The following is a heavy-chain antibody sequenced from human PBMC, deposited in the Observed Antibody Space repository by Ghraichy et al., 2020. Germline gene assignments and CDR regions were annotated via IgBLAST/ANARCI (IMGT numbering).Heavy chain of an antibody. CDR1: GFTFSSYD. CDR3: ARGSYDSSGYYYSAGFDY. J-gene: IGHJ4*02. D-gene: IGHD3-22*01. Sequence: GGSLRLSCAASGFTFSSYDMHWVRQATGKGLEWVSAIGTAGDPYYPGSVKGRFTISRENAKNSLYLQMNSLRAGDTAVYYCARGSYDSSGYYYSAGFDYWGQGTLVTVSS. V-gene: IGHV3-13*05. CDR2: IGTAGDP.